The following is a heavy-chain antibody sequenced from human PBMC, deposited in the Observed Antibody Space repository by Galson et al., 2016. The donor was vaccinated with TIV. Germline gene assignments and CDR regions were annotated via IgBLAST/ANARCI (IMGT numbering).Heavy chain of an antibody. V-gene: IGHV1-46*01. CDR3: SREKYSGFGF. CDR1: GYIFTTYY. D-gene: IGHD5-12*01. J-gene: IGHJ4*02. CDR2: LNPSGVTT. Sequence: SVKVSCKASGYIFTTYYIHWVRQAPGQGLEWMGMLNPSGVTTSYAEKFQDRVTMPMDTSTSTFYMELSSLTPEDTAIYYCSREKYSGFGFWGQGTLVTVSS.